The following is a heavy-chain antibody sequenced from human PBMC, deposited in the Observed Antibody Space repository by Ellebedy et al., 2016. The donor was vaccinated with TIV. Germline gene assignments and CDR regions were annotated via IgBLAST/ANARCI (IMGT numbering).Heavy chain of an antibody. Sequence: GESLKISCAASGFTFSSYSMNWVRQAPGKGLEWVSSISSSSSYTNYADSVKGRFTISRDNAKNSLYLQMNSLRAEDTAVYYCARDPRGKSDYWGQGTLVTVSS. J-gene: IGHJ4*02. CDR1: GFTFSSYS. CDR3: ARDPRGKSDY. CDR2: ISSSSSYT. V-gene: IGHV3-21*01.